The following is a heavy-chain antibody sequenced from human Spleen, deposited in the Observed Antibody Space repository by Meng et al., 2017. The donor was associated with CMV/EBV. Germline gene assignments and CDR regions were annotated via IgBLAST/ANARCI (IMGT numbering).Heavy chain of an antibody. CDR3: ARVGEGGYYYYFDY. CDR1: GYTFTSYY. Sequence: KASGYTFTSYYLHWGRQAPGQGLEWVGIINPSGGSTSYAQKFQGRVTMTRDTSTSTVYMELSSLRSEDTAVYYCARVGEGGYYYYFDYWGQGTLVTVSS. CDR2: INPSGGST. V-gene: IGHV1-46*01. J-gene: IGHJ4*02. D-gene: IGHD3-22*01.